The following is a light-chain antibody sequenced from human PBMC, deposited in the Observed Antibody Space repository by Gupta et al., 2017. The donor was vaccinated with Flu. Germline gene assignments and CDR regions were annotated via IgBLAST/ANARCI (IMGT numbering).Light chain of an antibody. J-gene: IGKJ5*01. CDR2: AAS. CDR3: QHRDSTLTT. Sequence: PHSLSASVGDRVTITCRASQRISSYLNWYQQKPGKAPKLLIYAASRVQSGVPSRFSGSGSGTDFTLTISRRQPEDFATYYCQHRDSTLTTFGQGTLLDIK. V-gene: IGKV1-39*01. CDR1: QRISSY.